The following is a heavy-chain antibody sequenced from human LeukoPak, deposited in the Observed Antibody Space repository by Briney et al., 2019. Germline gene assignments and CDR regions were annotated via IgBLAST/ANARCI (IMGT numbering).Heavy chain of an antibody. CDR3: ARSSSEMATITTNFDY. CDR1: GGSFSGYY. D-gene: IGHD5-12*01. Sequence: SETLSLTCAVYGGSFSGYYWSWIRQPPGKGLEWIGEINHSGSTNYNPSLKSRVTISVDTSKNQFSLMLSSVTAADTDVYYCARSSSEMATITTNFDYWGQGTLVTVSS. CDR2: INHSGST. J-gene: IGHJ4*02. V-gene: IGHV4-34*01.